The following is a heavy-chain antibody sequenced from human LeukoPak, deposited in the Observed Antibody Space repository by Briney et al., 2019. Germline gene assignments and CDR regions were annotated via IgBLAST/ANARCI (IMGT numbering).Heavy chain of an antibody. D-gene: IGHD6-13*01. CDR3: ARGDLYSSSWYN. Sequence: SETLSLTCTVSGGSINNYYWSWIRQPPGKGLEWIGYIYYSGSTYYNPSLKSRVTISVDTSKNQFSLKLNSVTAADTAVYYCARGDLYSSSWYNWGQGTLVTVSS. V-gene: IGHV4-59*08. J-gene: IGHJ4*02. CDR1: GGSINNYY. CDR2: IYYSGST.